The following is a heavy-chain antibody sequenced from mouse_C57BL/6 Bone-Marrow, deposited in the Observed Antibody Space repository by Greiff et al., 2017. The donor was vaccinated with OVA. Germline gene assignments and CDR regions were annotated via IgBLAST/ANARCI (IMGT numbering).Heavy chain of an antibody. D-gene: IGHD1-1*01. CDR2: IDPRDGST. CDR1: GYTFTDHT. CDR3: ARDYYGSSYWFAY. J-gene: IGHJ3*01. V-gene: IGHV1-78*01. Sequence: QVQLQQSDAELVKPGASVKLSCKVSGYTFTDHTIHWMKQRPEQGLEWIGYIDPRDGSTKYNEKFKGKATLTADKSSSTAYMQLNSLTSEDSAVYFCARDYYGSSYWFAYWGQGTLVTVSA.